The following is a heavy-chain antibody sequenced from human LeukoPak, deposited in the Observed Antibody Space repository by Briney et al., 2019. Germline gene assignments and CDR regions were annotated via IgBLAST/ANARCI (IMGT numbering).Heavy chain of an antibody. CDR1: GYAYTSYG. V-gene: IGHV1-18*01. Sequence: GASVKVSCKASGYAYTSYGISWVRQAPGQGLEWMGWINAYSGNTNYAQKLQGRVTMTTDTSTSTTYMELRSLRSDDTAVYYCARVVVVAGGNWFDPWGQRTLVTVSS. CDR2: INAYSGNT. CDR3: ARVVVVAGGNWFDP. J-gene: IGHJ5*02. D-gene: IGHD2-2*01.